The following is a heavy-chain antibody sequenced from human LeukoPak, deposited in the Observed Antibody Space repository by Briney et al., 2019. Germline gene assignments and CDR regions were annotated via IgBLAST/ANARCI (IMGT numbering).Heavy chain of an antibody. D-gene: IGHD3-22*01. V-gene: IGHV3-30-3*01. J-gene: IGHJ5*02. CDR3: ARARSPTYYYDSSGYSP. Sequence: PGGSPRLSCAASGFTFSSYAMHWVRQAPGKGLEWVAVISYDGSNKYYADSVKGRFTISRDDSKNTLYLQMNSLRAEDTAVYYCARARSPTYYYDSSGYSPWGQGTLVTVSS. CDR1: GFTFSSYA. CDR2: ISYDGSNK.